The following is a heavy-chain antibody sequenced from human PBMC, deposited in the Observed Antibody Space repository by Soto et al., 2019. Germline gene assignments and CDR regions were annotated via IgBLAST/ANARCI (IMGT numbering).Heavy chain of an antibody. J-gene: IGHJ4*02. CDR3: ARAFGTYYDSSGYLDY. CDR2: IYYSGST. D-gene: IGHD3-22*01. Sequence: PSETLSLTCTVSGGSISSGGYYRSWIRQHPGKGLEWIGYIYYSGSTYYNPSLKSRVTISVDTSKNQFSLKLSSVTAADTAVYYCARAFGTYYDSSGYLDYWGQGTLVTVSS. CDR1: GGSISSGGYY. V-gene: IGHV4-31*03.